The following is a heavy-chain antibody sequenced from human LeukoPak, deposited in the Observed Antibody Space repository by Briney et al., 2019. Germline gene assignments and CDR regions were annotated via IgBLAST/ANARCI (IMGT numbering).Heavy chain of an antibody. CDR1: GYTFTGYY. Sequence: GASVKVSCKASGYTFTGYYMHWVRQAPGQGLEWMGWINPNSGGTNYAQKFQGRVTMTRDTSISTAYMELSRLRSDDTAVYYCARVVAARDFYYYYMDVWGKGTTVTVSS. V-gene: IGHV1-2*02. D-gene: IGHD2-15*01. CDR2: INPNSGGT. J-gene: IGHJ6*03. CDR3: ARVVAARDFYYYYMDV.